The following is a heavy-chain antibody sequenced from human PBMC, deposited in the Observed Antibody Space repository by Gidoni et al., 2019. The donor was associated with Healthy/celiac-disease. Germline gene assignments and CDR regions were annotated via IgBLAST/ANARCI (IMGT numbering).Heavy chain of an antibody. Sequence: EVQLVESGGGLVQPGGARRLSCAASGSTFSSYWLYWVRQAPGKGLVWVSRTNSDGSSTSYADSVKGRFTISRDNAKNTLYLQMNSLRAEDTAVYYCARAAVGAFDYWGQGTLVTVSS. CDR1: GSTFSSYW. J-gene: IGHJ4*02. CDR2: TNSDGSST. CDR3: ARAAVGAFDY. D-gene: IGHD1-26*01. V-gene: IGHV3-74*01.